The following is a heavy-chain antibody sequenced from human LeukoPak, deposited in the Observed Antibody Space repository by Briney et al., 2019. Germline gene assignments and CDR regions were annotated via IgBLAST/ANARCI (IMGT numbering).Heavy chain of an antibody. J-gene: IGHJ4*02. CDR2: INHSGST. Sequence: SETLSLTCAVYGGSFSGYYWSWIRQPPGKGLEWIGEINHSGSTNYNPSLKSRVTISVDTSKNQFSLKLSSVTAADTAVYYCASGYVWGSYRSEWGYFDYWGQGTLVTVSS. CDR1: GGSFSGYY. CDR3: ASGYVWGSYRSEWGYFDY. V-gene: IGHV4-34*01. D-gene: IGHD3-16*02.